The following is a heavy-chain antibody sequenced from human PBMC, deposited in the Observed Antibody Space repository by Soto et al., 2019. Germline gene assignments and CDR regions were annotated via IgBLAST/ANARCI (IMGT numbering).Heavy chain of an antibody. CDR3: AKGVTDGRWWPYSSDKAGGFDP. J-gene: IGHJ5*02. V-gene: IGHV3-23*01. D-gene: IGHD6-19*01. CDR2: ISGSGGST. Sequence: PGGSLRLSCAASGFTFSSYAMSWVRQAPGKGLEWVSAISGSGGSTYYADSVKGRFTISRDNSKNTLYLQMNSLRAEDTAVYYCAKGVTDGRWWPYSSDKAGGFDPWGQGTLVTVSS. CDR1: GFTFSSYA.